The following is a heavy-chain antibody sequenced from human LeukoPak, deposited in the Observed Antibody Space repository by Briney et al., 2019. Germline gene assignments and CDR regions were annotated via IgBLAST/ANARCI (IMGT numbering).Heavy chain of an antibody. CDR3: AKLSGSYKLDY. D-gene: IGHD1-26*01. CDR2: LSSSAAST. J-gene: IGHJ4*02. Sequence: GGSLRLSCVASGFTFSNYAMSWVRQAPGQGLGWVSTLSSSAASTYSADSVKGRFTISRDNSKNTLYLQMNSLRAEDTAVYYCAKLSGSYKLDYWGQGTLVTVSS. CDR1: GFTFSNYA. V-gene: IGHV3-23*01.